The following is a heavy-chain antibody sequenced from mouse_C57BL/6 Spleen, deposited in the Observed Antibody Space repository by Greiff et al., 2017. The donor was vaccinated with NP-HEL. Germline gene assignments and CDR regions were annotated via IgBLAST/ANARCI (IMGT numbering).Heavy chain of an antibody. CDR3: ARGGLTVPWFVY. J-gene: IGHJ3*01. V-gene: IGHV1-50*01. D-gene: IGHD4-1*01. CDR2: IDPSDSYT. Sequence: VQLQQSGAELVKPGASVKLSCKASGYTFTSYWMQWVKQRPGQGLEWIGEIDPSDSYTNYNQKFKGKATLTVDTSSSTAYMQLSSLTSEDSAVYYCARGGLTVPWFVYWGQGTLVTVSA. CDR1: GYTFTSYW.